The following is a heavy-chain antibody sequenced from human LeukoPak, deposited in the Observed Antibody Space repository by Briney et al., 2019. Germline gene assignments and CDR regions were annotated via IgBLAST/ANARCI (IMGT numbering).Heavy chain of an antibody. J-gene: IGHJ6*04. V-gene: IGHV3-9*01. CDR2: ISWNSGTK. CDR3: AELGITMIGGV. CDR1: GFSFDGYA. Sequence: GGSLRLSCAASGFSFDGYAMHWVRQGPGKGLEWVSGISWNSGTKTYADSVKGRFTISRDNAKNSLYLQMNSLRAEDTAVYYCAELGITMIGGVWGKGTTVTISS. D-gene: IGHD3-10*02.